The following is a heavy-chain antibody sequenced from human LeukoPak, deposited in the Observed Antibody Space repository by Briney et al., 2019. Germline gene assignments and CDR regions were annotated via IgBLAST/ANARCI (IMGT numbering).Heavy chain of an antibody. Sequence: ASVMVSCKTSGYTFTSYGISWVRQAPGQGLEWMGWISAYNGNTNYAQKVQGRVTMTTDTSTSTAYMELRSLRSDDTAVYYCARGLQENLAWLTAFSAFDIWGQGTMATVSS. CDR2: ISAYNGNT. V-gene: IGHV1-18*01. CDR3: ARGLQENLAWLTAFSAFDI. J-gene: IGHJ3*02. D-gene: IGHD6-19*01. CDR1: GYTFTSYG.